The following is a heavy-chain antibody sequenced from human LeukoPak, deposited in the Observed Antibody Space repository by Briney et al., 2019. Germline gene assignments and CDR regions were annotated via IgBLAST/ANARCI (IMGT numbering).Heavy chain of an antibody. J-gene: IGHJ3*02. CDR3: ASARVGYYDFWSGAVAFDI. CDR2: IYYSGST. Sequence: PSETLSLTCTVSGGSISSSSYYWGWIRQPPGKGLEWIGSIYYSGSTYYNPSLKSRVTISVDTSKNQFSLKLSSVTAADTAVYYCASARVGYYDFWSGAVAFDIWGQGTMVTVSS. D-gene: IGHD3-3*01. V-gene: IGHV4-39*01. CDR1: GGSISSSSYY.